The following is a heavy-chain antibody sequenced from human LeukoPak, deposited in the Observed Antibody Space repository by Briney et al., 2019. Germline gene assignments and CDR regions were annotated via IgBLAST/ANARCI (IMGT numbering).Heavy chain of an antibody. CDR2: IYYSGST. Sequence: PSETLSVTCNVSGGSISSYYWSWIRQPPGKGLEWIGYIYYSGSTNYNPSLKSRVTISLDTSKNQFSLKLSSVTAADTAVYYCTRDDSATDAFDIWGQGTMVTVSS. V-gene: IGHV4-59*01. CDR3: TRDDSATDAFDI. D-gene: IGHD3-22*01. J-gene: IGHJ3*02. CDR1: GGSISSYY.